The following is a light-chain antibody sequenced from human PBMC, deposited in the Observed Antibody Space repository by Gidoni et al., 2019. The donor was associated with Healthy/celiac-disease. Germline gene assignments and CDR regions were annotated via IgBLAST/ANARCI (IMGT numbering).Light chain of an antibody. CDR2: GAS. Sequence: EIVLTQSPGTLSLSPGARATLSCRASQSVSSSYLSWYQQKPGQAPRLLIYGASSRATGIPDRFSGSGSGTDFTLTISRLEPEDFAVYYCQQYGSSPRRYTFGQGTKLEIK. CDR1: QSVSSSY. J-gene: IGKJ2*01. V-gene: IGKV3-20*01. CDR3: QQYGSSPRRYT.